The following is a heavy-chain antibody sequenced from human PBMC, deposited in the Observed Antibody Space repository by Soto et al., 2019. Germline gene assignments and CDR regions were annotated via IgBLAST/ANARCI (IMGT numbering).Heavy chain of an antibody. CDR1: GFTFSNYD. CDR3: ARGYHLGNYGYFDY. V-gene: IGHV3-13*05. Sequence: GGSLRLSCAASGFTFSNYDMHWVRQATGKGLEWVSSIGTAGDPYYPGSVKGRFTISRENAKNSLYLQLSSLRAGDTAVYYCARGYHLGNYGYFDYWGQGTLVTVSS. J-gene: IGHJ4*02. CDR2: IGTAGDP. D-gene: IGHD4-17*01.